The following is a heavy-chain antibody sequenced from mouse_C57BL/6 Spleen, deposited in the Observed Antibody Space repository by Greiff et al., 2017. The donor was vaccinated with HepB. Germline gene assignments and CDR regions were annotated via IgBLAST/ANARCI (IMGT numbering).Heavy chain of an antibody. V-gene: IGHV1-63*01. CDR1: GYTFTNYW. Sequence: QVQLQQSGAELVRPGTSVKMSCKASGYTFTNYWIGWAKQRPGHGLEWIGDIYPGGGYTNYNEKFKGKATLTADKSSSTAYMQFSSLTSEDSAIYYCARRGTAQAPSDAMDYWGQGTSVTVSS. CDR3: ARRGTAQAPSDAMDY. D-gene: IGHD3-2*02. J-gene: IGHJ4*01. CDR2: IYPGGGYT.